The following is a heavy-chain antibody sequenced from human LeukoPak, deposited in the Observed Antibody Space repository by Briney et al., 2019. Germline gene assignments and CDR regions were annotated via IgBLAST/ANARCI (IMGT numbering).Heavy chain of an antibody. CDR2: INHSGST. CDR1: GGSSSGYY. Sequence: SETLSLTCAVYGGSSSGYYWSWIRQPPGKGLEWIGEINHSGSTNYNPSLKSRVTISVDTSKNQFSLKLSSVTAADTAVYYCARGPIVVVPAAIGAYYYYGMDVWGQGTTVTVSS. D-gene: IGHD2-2*01. J-gene: IGHJ6*02. CDR3: ARGPIVVVPAAIGAYYYYGMDV. V-gene: IGHV4-34*01.